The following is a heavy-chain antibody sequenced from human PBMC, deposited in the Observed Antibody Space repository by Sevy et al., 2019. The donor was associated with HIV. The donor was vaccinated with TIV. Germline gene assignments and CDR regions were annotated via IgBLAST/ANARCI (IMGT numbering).Heavy chain of an antibody. J-gene: IGHJ6*02. CDR2: ISSSGSPI. V-gene: IGHV3-48*03. CDR3: ARDLPGDSRMDV. CDR1: GFTFSSYE. Sequence: GGSLRLSCAASGFTFSSYEMNWVRQAPGKGLEWVSYISSSGSPIYYADSVKGRFTISRDNAKNSLYLQMNSRRAEDTGVYYCARDLPGDSRMDVWGQGTTVTVSS. D-gene: IGHD3-22*01.